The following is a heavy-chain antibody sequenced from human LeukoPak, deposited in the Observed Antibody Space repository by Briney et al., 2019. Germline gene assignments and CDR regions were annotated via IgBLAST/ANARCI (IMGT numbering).Heavy chain of an antibody. J-gene: IGHJ5*02. Sequence: ASVKVSCKTSGYPFTKWEINWVRQAAGQGLEWLGWVHPDNGNTYYAQRFRGRVTMSRDTSATTAYMELSGLRCNDTAVYFCATGPRNDPWGQGTLVTVSS. CDR2: VHPDNGNT. CDR3: ATGPRNDP. CDR1: GYPFTKWE. D-gene: IGHD1-14*01. V-gene: IGHV1-8*01.